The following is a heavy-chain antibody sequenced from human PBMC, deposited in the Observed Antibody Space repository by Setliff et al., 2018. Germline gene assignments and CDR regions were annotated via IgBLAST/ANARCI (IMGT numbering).Heavy chain of an antibody. V-gene: IGHV4-4*08. CDR3: ARHFRSSKVQFLEYLTDYYFDS. D-gene: IGHD3-3*01. J-gene: IGHJ4*02. Sequence: SETLSLTCTVSGGSISNYYWTWIRQPPGKGLDWIGYIYTSGSTNYNPSLKSRVTISVDTSNNQFSLNLRSVTAADTAIYYCARHFRSSKVQFLEYLTDYYFDSWGQGTLVTVSS. CDR2: IYTSGST. CDR1: GGSISNYY.